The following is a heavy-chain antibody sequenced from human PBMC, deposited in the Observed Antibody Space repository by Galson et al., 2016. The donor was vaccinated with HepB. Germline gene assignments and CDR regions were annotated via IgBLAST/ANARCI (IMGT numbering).Heavy chain of an antibody. V-gene: IGHV3-23*01. CDR3: AKGGMLIPRFDS. CDR1: GFTLSTYA. Sequence: SLRLSCAASGFTLSTYAMSWVRQAPGKGLEWVSTISGNGGSTSYADSVKGRFTISRDSSKNTVYLQMNSLRAGDTAVYYCAKGGMLIPRFDSWGQGTLVTVSS. J-gene: IGHJ4*02. D-gene: IGHD3-16*01. CDR2: ISGNGGST.